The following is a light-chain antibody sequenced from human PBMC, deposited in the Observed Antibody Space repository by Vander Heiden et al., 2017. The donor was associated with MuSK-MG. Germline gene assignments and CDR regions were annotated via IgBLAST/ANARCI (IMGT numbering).Light chain of an antibody. Sequence: SELNQPASVSGSPGQSITISCTGTSRDVGGYNYVSWYQQHPCKAPKLMIYDVSNRPSGVSNRFSGSKSGNTASLTISVLQAEEEADYYCSAYTSSSTLFVFGTGTKVTVL. CDR1: SRDVGGYNY. J-gene: IGLJ1*01. CDR3: SAYTSSSTLFV. CDR2: DVS. V-gene: IGLV2-14*01.